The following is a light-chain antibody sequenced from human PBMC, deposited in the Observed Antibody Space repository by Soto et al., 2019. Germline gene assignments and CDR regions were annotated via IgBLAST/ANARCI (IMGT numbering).Light chain of an antibody. V-gene: IGLV2-23*02. CDR3: CSYAGSTTWV. Sequence: QSVLTQPASVSGSPGQSITISCTGTSSNVGSYNLVSWYQQLPGKAPKLMIYEVSKRPSGVSNRFSCSKSGNTASRSISGVQAEDEADYYCCSYAGSTTWVFGGGTKLTVL. CDR2: EVS. CDR1: SSNVGSYNL. J-gene: IGLJ3*02.